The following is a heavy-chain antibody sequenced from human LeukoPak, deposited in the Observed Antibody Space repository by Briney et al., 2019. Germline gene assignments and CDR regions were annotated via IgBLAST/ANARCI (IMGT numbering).Heavy chain of an antibody. Sequence: TGGSLRLSCAASGFSFSSYALNWVRQAPGKGLDCVSAISGGGGTTHYADSVKGRFTISRDNSKNTLYLQMNSLRAEDTAVYYCAGGQMFTSGGFDDWGQGTLVTVSS. CDR2: ISGGGGTT. D-gene: IGHD6-19*01. V-gene: IGHV3-23*01. CDR3: AGGQMFTSGGFDD. J-gene: IGHJ4*02. CDR1: GFSFSSYA.